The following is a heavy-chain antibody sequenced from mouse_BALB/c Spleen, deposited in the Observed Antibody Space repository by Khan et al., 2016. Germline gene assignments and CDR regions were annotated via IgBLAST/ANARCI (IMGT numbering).Heavy chain of an antibody. CDR1: GYTFTDYT. D-gene: IGHD2-1*01. Sequence: EVELVESGPELVKPGASVKISCKTSGYTFTDYTIHWVKQSPGKSLEWIGGINPDNAGTTYTQKFTGKATLTVDKSSNTAYMELRSLTSEDSAVYCCGRGAYYGKYEEYWGQGTTVTVSS. CDR3: GRGAYYGKYEEY. CDR2: INPDNAGT. J-gene: IGHJ4*01. V-gene: IGHV1-18*01.